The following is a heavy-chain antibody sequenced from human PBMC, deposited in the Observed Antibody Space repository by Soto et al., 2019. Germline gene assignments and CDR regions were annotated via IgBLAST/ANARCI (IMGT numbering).Heavy chain of an antibody. Sequence: GGSLRLSCAASGFTFSSYAMSWVRQAPGKGLEWVSAISGSGGSTYYADSVKGRLTISRDNSKNTLDLQMNSPRAEDTAVYYCVRGVVRGVIEGWDYCGMDVWCQGTKVTV. V-gene: IGHV3-23*01. CDR3: VRGVVRGVIEGWDYCGMDV. CDR2: ISGSGGST. CDR1: GFTFSSYA. D-gene: IGHD3-10*01. J-gene: IGHJ6*02.